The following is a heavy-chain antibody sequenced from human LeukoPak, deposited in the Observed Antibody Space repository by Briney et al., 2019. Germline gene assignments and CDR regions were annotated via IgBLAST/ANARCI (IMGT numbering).Heavy chain of an antibody. CDR3: ASLPGGRTAALEFDL. V-gene: IGHV3-21*01. D-gene: IGHD6-13*01. J-gene: IGHJ2*01. Sequence: GESLRLSCAASGFTFSNHIMNWVRQAPGEGLEWVSAVSRSSSHRYYADSVKGRFTISRDNAKNSLFLQMNSLRAEDTAVYYCASLPGGRTAALEFDLRGRGTLVTVSS. CDR2: VSRSSSHR. CDR1: GFTFSNHI.